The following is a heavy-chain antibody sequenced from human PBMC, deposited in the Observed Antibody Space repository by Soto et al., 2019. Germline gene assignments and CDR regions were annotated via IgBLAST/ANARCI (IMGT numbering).Heavy chain of an antibody. CDR1: GGSVSSGSYY. V-gene: IGHV4-61*01. D-gene: IGHD2-2*02. CDR2: IYYSGST. Sequence: PSETLSLTCTVSGGSVSSGSYYWSWIRQPPGKGLEWIGYIYYSGSTNYNPSLKGRVTISVDTSKNQFSLKLSSVTAADTAVYYCASVTRTCISTSCYRYYYGMDVWGQGTTVTVSS. J-gene: IGHJ6*02. CDR3: ASVTRTCISTSCYRYYYGMDV.